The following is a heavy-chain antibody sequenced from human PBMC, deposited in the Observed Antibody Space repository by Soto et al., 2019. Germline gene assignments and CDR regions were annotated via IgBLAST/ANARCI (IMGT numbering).Heavy chain of an antibody. CDR2: ISPYNGNT. J-gene: IGHJ4*02. CDR3: ARDTSNSFDY. CDR1: GFTFNTYF. D-gene: IGHD2-2*01. V-gene: IGHV1-18*01. Sequence: HVQLLQSGGELKKPGASVKVSCNTSGFTFNTYFISWVRQAPGQGLEWMGWISPYNGNTKYGEKFQGRVTMTTDTITTTAYMELRNLRIDDTAVYYCARDTSNSFDYWGKGTLVTVSS.